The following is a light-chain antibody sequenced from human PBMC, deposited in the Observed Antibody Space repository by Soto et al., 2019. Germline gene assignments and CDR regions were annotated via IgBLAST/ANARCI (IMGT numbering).Light chain of an antibody. J-gene: IGLJ1*01. CDR1: SGDVGAYNY. V-gene: IGLV2-14*01. CDR2: DVS. Sequence: QSALPQPASVSGSPGQSITISCTGTSGDVGAYNYVSWYQQHPGKAPRLMIYDVSNRPSGASNRFSGSKSGNTASLTISGLQAEDEADYYCSSFTNTYSYVFGTGTKVTVL. CDR3: SSFTNTYSYV.